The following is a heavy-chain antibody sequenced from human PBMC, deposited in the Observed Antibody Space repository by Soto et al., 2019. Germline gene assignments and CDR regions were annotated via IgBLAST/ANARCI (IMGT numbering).Heavy chain of an antibody. CDR1: GGSISSYY. Sequence: SETLSLTCTVSGGSISSYYWSWIRQPPGKGLEWIGYIYYSGSTNYNPSLKSRVTISVDTSKNQFSLKLSSVTAADTAVYYCARTTGIAVAGIDYWGQGTLVTVSS. CDR3: ARTTGIAVAGIDY. D-gene: IGHD6-19*01. J-gene: IGHJ4*02. V-gene: IGHV4-59*01. CDR2: IYYSGST.